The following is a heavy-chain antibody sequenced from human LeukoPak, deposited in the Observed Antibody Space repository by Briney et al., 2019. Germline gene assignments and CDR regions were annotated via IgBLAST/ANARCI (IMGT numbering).Heavy chain of an antibody. CDR2: ISWNSGSI. D-gene: IGHD2-2*02. CDR1: GFTFDDYA. Sequence: HPGRSLRLSCAASGFTFDDYAMHWVRQAPGKGLEWVSGISWNSGSIGYADSVKGRFTVSRDNAKNSLYLQMNSLRAEDTALYYCAKGMDRVVPAAITPFDYWGQGTLVTVSS. V-gene: IGHV3-9*01. J-gene: IGHJ4*02. CDR3: AKGMDRVVPAAITPFDY.